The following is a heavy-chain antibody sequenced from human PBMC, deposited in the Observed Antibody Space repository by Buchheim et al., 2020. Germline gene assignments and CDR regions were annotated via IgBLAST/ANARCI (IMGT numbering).Heavy chain of an antibody. Sequence: EVQLLESGGGLVQPGGSLRLSCAASRFTFSSYAMSWVRQAPGKGLEWVSAISGSGGSTYYADSVKGRFTISRDNSKNTLYLQMNSLRAEDTAVYYCAKDPLANTYAVDSVWFDPWGQGTL. CDR3: AKDPLANTYAVDSVWFDP. CDR1: RFTFSSYA. V-gene: IGHV3-23*01. D-gene: IGHD2-2*01. J-gene: IGHJ5*02. CDR2: ISGSGGST.